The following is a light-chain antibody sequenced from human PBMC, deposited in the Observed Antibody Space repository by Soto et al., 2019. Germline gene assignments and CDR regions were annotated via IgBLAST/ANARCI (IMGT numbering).Light chain of an antibody. V-gene: IGKV1-39*01. CDR2: AAS. CDR3: QQSYSTLSIT. J-gene: IGKJ5*01. Sequence: DIQMTQSPSSLSASVGDRVTITCRASESISRHLNWYQQKPGKAPKLLIYAASSLQNGVPSRFSGGGSGTDFSLTISNLQPEDFATHYCQQSYSTLSITFGQGTRLEIK. CDR1: ESISRH.